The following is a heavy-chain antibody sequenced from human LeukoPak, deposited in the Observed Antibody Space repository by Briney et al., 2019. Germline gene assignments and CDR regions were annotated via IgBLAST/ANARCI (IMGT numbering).Heavy chain of an antibody. D-gene: IGHD3-10*01. Sequence: SETLSLTCTVPGGSISSHYWSWIRQPPGEGLERIGYIYYSGSTNYNPSLKSRVTISVDTSKNQFSLKLSSVTAADTAVYYCARVLLWFGERRFDPWGQGTLVTVSS. CDR2: IYYSGST. CDR1: GGSISSHY. V-gene: IGHV4-59*11. CDR3: ARVLLWFGERRFDP. J-gene: IGHJ5*02.